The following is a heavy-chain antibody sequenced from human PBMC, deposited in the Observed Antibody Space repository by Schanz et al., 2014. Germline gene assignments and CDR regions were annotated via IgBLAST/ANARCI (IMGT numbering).Heavy chain of an antibody. CDR1: GGTFSSYT. Sequence: QVQLVQSEAEVKKPGSSVKVSCKASGGTFSSYTISWVRQAPGQGLEWMGRIIPILGIANYAQKFQGRVTNTADKSTSTAYMELSGLRSEDTAVYYCARGGGPEDVFDIWGQGTILTVSS. J-gene: IGHJ3*02. CDR2: IIPILGIA. CDR3: ARGGGPEDVFDI. D-gene: IGHD2-15*01. V-gene: IGHV1-69*02.